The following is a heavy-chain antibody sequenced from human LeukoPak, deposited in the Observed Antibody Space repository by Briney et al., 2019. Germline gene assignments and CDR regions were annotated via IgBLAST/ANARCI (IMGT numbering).Heavy chain of an antibody. V-gene: IGHV3-21*01. Sequence: PGGSLRLSCAASGFTFSIYTMTWVRQAPGKGLEWVSSIISSSTYITYADSVKGRFTISRDNAKNSLYLQMNRLRAEDTAVYYCVRQSTSYYGMDVWGQGTTVTVSS. CDR1: GFTFSIYT. CDR3: VRQSTSYYGMDV. J-gene: IGHJ6*02. D-gene: IGHD2-2*01. CDR2: IISSSTYI.